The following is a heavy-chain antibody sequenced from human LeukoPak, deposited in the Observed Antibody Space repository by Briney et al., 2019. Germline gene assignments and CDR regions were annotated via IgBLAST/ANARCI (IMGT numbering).Heavy chain of an antibody. CDR2: IYSGGST. CDR1: GFTVSSNY. V-gene: IGHV3-53*01. J-gene: IGHJ4*02. Sequence: GGSLRLSCAASGFTVSSNYMSWVRQAPGKGLEWVSVIYSGGSTYYADSVKGRFTTSRDNSKNTLYLQMNSLRAEDTAVYYCARGREGETHHGVSSYFDYWGQGTLVTVSS. CDR3: ARGREGETHHGVSSYFDY. D-gene: IGHD3-16*01.